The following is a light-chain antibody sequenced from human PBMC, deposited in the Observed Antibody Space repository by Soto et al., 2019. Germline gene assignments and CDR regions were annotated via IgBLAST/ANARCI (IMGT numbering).Light chain of an antibody. V-gene: IGKV1-5*03. CDR1: QSVGSW. CDR2: KAS. CDR3: QQYNRPLT. J-gene: IGKJ2*01. Sequence: DIQMTQSPSTLSASVGDRVTITCRASQSVGSWVAWYQQKPGKAPNLLIYKASSLESGVPSRFSGCGSGTEFTLTISSLQPDDFATYYCQQYNRPLTFGQGTKLEIK.